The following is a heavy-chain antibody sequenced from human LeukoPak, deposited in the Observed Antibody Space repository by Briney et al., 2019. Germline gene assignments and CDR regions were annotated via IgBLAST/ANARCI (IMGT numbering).Heavy chain of an antibody. CDR2: IYYNGRT. J-gene: IGHJ4*02. V-gene: IGHV4-39*07. D-gene: IGHD6-19*01. CDR1: GGSTSSTNYY. CDR3: ARILYSSNIDY. Sequence: SETLSLTCSVSGGSTSSTNYYWGWIRQPPGKGLECIGSIYYNGRTYYNPSLKSRVTISVDTSKNQFFLKLSSVTAADTAVYYCARILYSSNIDYWGQGSLVTVSS.